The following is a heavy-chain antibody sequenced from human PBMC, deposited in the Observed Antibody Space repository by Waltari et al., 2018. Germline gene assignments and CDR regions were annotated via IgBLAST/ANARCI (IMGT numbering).Heavy chain of an antibody. D-gene: IGHD6-19*01. CDR2: IYPGDSRT. Sequence: EVELVQSGAEVKKPGESLKISCQTSGYTFPIYWIGWVRQMPGKGLEWMWIIYPGDSRTTYSPAFEGQVTISVDRSVTTAYLQWSSLKASDTSMYYCARRDSRGWYYFDYWGQGTLVTVSS. J-gene: IGHJ4*02. CDR1: GYTFPIYW. V-gene: IGHV5-51*01. CDR3: ARRDSRGWYYFDY.